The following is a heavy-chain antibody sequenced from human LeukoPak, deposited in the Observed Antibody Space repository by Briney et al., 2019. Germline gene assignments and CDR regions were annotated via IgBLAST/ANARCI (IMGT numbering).Heavy chain of an antibody. V-gene: IGHV3-74*01. CDR3: ARIASGY. CDR1: GFTFDVYA. Sequence: GGSLRLSCAASGFTFDVYAMHWLRQAPGKGLVWVSRINSDGSSTSYADSVKGRFTISRDNAKSTLYLQMSSLRAEDTAVYYCARIASGYWGQGTLVTVSS. J-gene: IGHJ4*02. CDR2: INSDGSST.